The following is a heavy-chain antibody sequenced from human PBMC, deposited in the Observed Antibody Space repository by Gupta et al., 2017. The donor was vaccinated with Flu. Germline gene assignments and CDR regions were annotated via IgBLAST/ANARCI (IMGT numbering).Heavy chain of an antibody. CDR1: SYAW. CDR2: IRSKNDGGAT. J-gene: IGHJ6*02. D-gene: IGHD4-4*01. V-gene: IGHV3-15*01. CDR3: TRGYYSYYYNGLDV. Sequence: SYAWMNWVRQVPGKGLEWVGRIRSKNDGGATDYAAPVKGRFTISRDESGNTLYLQMNNLKSEDSAIYYCTRGYYSYYYNGLDVWGQGTTVTV.